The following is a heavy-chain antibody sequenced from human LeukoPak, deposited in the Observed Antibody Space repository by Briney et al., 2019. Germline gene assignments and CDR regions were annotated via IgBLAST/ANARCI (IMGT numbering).Heavy chain of an antibody. J-gene: IGHJ4*02. D-gene: IGHD6-13*01. CDR2: INPNSGGT. Sequence: ASVTVSCKASGYTFTGYYMHWVRQAPGQGLECMGWINPNSGGTNYAQKFQGRVDMTRDTSISTAYMELSRLRSDDTAVYYCARRGAGGDFDSWGQGTLVTVSS. V-gene: IGHV1-2*02. CDR3: ARRGAGGDFDS. CDR1: GYTFTGYY.